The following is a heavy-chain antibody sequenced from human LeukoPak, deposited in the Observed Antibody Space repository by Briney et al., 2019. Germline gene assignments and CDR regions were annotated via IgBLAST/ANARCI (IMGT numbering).Heavy chain of an antibody. CDR1: GYTFTSYD. CDR2: MNPNSGNT. CDR3: ARGRWDSSGWDAFDI. J-gene: IGHJ3*02. D-gene: IGHD6-19*01. V-gene: IGHV1-8*01. Sequence: ASVKVFCKASGYTFTSYDINWVRQATGQGLEWMGWMNPNSGNTGYAQKFQGRVTMTRNTSISTAYMELSSLRSEDTAVYYCARGRWDSSGWDAFDIWGQGTMVTVSS.